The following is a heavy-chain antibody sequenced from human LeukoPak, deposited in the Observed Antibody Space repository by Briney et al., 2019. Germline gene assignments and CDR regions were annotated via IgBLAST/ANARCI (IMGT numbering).Heavy chain of an antibody. CDR3: ARGRGGRDAFDI. CDR2: ISPSGSTK. V-gene: IGHV3-48*03. J-gene: IGHJ3*02. Sequence: GGSLRLSCAASGFTFSSYEMNWVRQAPGKGLEWVSYISPSGSTKYYAGSVKGRFTISRDNAKNSLYLQMNSLRAEDTAVYYCARGRGGRDAFDIWGQGTMVTVSS. D-gene: IGHD3-10*01. CDR1: GFTFSSYE.